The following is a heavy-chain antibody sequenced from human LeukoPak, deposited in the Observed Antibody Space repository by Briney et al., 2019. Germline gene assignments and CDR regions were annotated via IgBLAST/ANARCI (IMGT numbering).Heavy chain of an antibody. D-gene: IGHD6-6*01. CDR3: ASARHSSSDAFDI. CDR1: GGSISSYY. J-gene: IGHJ3*02. CDR2: IYYSGST. Sequence: PSETLSLTCTVSGGSISSYYWSWIRQPPGKGLEWIGYIYYSGSTNYNPSLKSRVTISVDTSKNQFSLKLSSVTAADTAVYYCASARHSSSDAFDIWGQGTMVTVSS. V-gene: IGHV4-59*01.